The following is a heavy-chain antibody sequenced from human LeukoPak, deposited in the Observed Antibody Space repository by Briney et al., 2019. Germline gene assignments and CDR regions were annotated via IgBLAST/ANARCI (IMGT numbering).Heavy chain of an antibody. CDR2: IYYSGDT. J-gene: IGHJ4*02. V-gene: IGHV4-59*01. D-gene: IGHD6-13*01. CDR1: GDSISPYY. Sequence: PSETLFLTCIVSGDSISPYYWNWIRQPPGKGLEWIGYIYYSGDTNYNPSLKSRVTMSVDTSKNQFSLKLSSVTAADTAVYYCARSQQLIRTFDSWGQGTPVTVSS. CDR3: ARSQQLIRTFDS.